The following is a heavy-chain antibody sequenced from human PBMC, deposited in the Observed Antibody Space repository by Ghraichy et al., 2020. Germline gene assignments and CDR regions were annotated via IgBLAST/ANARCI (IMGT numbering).Heavy chain of an antibody. CDR2: ISSSSSYI. D-gene: IGHD3-3*01. Sequence: GSLRLSCAASGFTFSSYSMNWVRQAPGKGLEWVSSISSSSSYIYYADSVKGRFTISRDNAKNSLYLQMNSLRAEDTAVYYCARDLVGEFWSGYYTYYYGMDVWGQGTTVTVSS. J-gene: IGHJ6*02. CDR3: ARDLVGEFWSGYYTYYYGMDV. CDR1: GFTFSSYS. V-gene: IGHV3-21*01.